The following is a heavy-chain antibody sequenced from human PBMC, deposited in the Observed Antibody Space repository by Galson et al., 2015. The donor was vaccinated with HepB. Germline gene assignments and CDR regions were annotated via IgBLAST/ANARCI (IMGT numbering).Heavy chain of an antibody. Sequence: SVKVSCKASGYTFTSYAMHWVRQAPGQRLEWMGWTNAGIDNTKYSQKFQGRVTITRDTSANTAYMELSNLRSEDTAVYYCARSELGLYWYFDLWGRGTLVTVSS. D-gene: IGHD7-27*01. CDR1: GYTFTSYA. J-gene: IGHJ2*01. V-gene: IGHV1-3*01. CDR3: ARSELGLYWYFDL. CDR2: TNAGIDNT.